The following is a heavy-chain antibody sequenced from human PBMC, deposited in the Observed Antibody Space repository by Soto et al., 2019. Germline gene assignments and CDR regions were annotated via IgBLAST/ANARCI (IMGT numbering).Heavy chain of an antibody. Sequence: SETLSLTCTVSGGSISSYYWSWIRQPPGKGLEWIGYIYYSGSTNYNPSLKSRVTISVDTSKNQFSLKLSSVTAADTAVYYCVRWQQLVDDVFDIWGQGTMVPVSS. J-gene: IGHJ3*02. CDR2: IYYSGST. V-gene: IGHV4-59*01. CDR1: GGSISSYY. D-gene: IGHD6-13*01. CDR3: VRWQQLVDDVFDI.